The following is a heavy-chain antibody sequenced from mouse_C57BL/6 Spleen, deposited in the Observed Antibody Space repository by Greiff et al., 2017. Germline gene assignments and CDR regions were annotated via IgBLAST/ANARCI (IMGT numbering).Heavy chain of an antibody. CDR3: AREPYGNYENYYAMDY. D-gene: IGHD2-1*01. Sequence: QVQLKESGPELVKPGASVKISCKASGYAFSSSWMNWVKQRPGKGLEWIGRIYPGDGDTNYNGKFKGKATLTADKSSSTAYMQLSSLTSEDSAVYFCAREPYGNYENYYAMDYWGQGTSVTVSS. CDR2: IYPGDGDT. V-gene: IGHV1-82*01. CDR1: GYAFSSSW. J-gene: IGHJ4*01.